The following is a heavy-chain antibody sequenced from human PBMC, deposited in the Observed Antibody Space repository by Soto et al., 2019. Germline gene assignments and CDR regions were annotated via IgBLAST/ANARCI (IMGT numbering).Heavy chain of an antibody. Sequence: QVQLVQSGAEVKKPGASVKVSCKASGYTFTSYGISWVRQAPGQGLEWMGWISAYNGHTNYAQKLQGRVTMTTDTTTSTASMELRGLRSDDTAVDYCASDPAGGLVDYWGQGTLVTVSS. CDR1: GYTFTSYG. V-gene: IGHV1-18*01. CDR2: ISAYNGHT. D-gene: IGHD6-6*01. CDR3: ASDPAGGLVDY. J-gene: IGHJ4*02.